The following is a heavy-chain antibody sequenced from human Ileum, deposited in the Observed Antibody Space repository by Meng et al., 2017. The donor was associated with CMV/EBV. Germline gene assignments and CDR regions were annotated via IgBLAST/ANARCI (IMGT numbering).Heavy chain of an antibody. J-gene: IGHJ4*02. CDR1: GFTVNNNY. CDR3: AMRSITSSHLF. D-gene: IGHD6-6*01. CDR2: IHSGGST. V-gene: IGHV3-66*02. Sequence: GGSLRLSCTASGFTVNNNYITWVRQTPGKGLEWVSLIHSGGSTYYADSVKGRFTISRDNSKSTVFLQMDSLTIEDTAMYYCAMRSITSSHLFWGRGTLVTGSS.